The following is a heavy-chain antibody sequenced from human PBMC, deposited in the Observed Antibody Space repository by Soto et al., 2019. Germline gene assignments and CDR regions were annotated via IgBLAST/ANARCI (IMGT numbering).Heavy chain of an antibody. Sequence: GGSLRLSCAASGFTFSSYAMHWVRQAPGKGLEWVAVISYDGSNKYYADSVKGRFTISRDNSKNTLYLQMNSLRAEDTAVYYCARGGRKVVPAANDASYYGMDVWGQGTTVTVSS. D-gene: IGHD2-2*01. CDR1: GFTFSSYA. J-gene: IGHJ6*02. CDR3: ARGGRKVVPAANDASYYGMDV. CDR2: ISYDGSNK. V-gene: IGHV3-30-3*01.